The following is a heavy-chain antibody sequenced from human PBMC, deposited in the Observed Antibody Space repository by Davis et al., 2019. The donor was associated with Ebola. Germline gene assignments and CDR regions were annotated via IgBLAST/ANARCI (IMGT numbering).Heavy chain of an antibody. D-gene: IGHD1-26*01. V-gene: IGHV3-21*01. CDR2: ISSRSSHT. J-gene: IGHJ6*02. Sequence: PGGSLRLSCAASGFMFSSYSMNWVRQAPGKGLEWVSAISSRSSHTYYADSVKGRFTISRDNAKNSLYLQMNSLRAGDTAVYYCARDSYRGSYPLWDYYYGMDFWGQGTTVTVSS. CDR1: GFMFSSYS. CDR3: ARDSYRGSYPLWDYYYGMDF.